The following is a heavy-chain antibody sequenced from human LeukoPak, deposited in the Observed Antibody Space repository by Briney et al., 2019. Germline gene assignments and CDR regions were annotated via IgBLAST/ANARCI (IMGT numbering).Heavy chain of an antibody. D-gene: IGHD3-22*01. CDR3: ARVMSRYYYDSSGYYVGAFDI. J-gene: IGHJ3*02. CDR1: GGSFSGYY. CDR2: INHSGST. V-gene: IGHV4-34*01. Sequence: PSETLSLTCAVYGGSFSGYYWSWIRQPPGKGLEWIGEINHSGSTNYNPSLKSRVTISVDTSKNQFSLKLSSVTAADTAVYYCARVMSRYYYDSSGYYVGAFDIWGQGTMVTVSS.